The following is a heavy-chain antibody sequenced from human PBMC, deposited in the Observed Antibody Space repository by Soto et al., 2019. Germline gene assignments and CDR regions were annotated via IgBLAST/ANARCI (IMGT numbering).Heavy chain of an antibody. J-gene: IGHJ4*02. CDR3: VTEPPNTNHKPGFDY. V-gene: IGHV1-18*01. Sequence: ASVKVSCKASGYTFTTYAISWLRQAPGQGLEWMGWMNTYTGNTDYAQSLRGRVTMTRDTSTDTAYMELRSLRSDDTAMYYCVTEPPNTNHKPGFDYWGQGTLVNVS. CDR2: MNTYTGNT. CDR1: GYTFTTYA. D-gene: IGHD2-2*01.